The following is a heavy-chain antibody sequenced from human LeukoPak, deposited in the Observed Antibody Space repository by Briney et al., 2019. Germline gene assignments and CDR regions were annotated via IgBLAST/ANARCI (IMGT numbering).Heavy chain of an antibody. J-gene: IGHJ4*02. CDR3: ARAPNYYGSGSYYGH. CDR2: ISSSGSTI. Sequence: PGGSLRLSCAASGFTFSSYEMNWVRQAPGKGLEWVSYISSSGSTIYYADSVKGRLTISRANAKNSLYLQMNSLRAEDTAVYYCARAPNYYGSGSYYGHWGQGTLVTVSS. V-gene: IGHV3-48*03. D-gene: IGHD3-10*01. CDR1: GFTFSSYE.